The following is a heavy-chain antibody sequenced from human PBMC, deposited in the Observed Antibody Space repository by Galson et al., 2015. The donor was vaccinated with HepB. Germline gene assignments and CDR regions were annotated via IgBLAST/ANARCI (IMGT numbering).Heavy chain of an antibody. CDR2: IDPSDSYT. D-gene: IGHD3-16*01. V-gene: IGHV5-10-1*01. CDR1: GYSFTSYW. CDR3: VRDPDYYDYVWGELPSRGALCY. Sequence: QSGAEVKKPGESLRISCKGSGYSFTSYWISWVRQMPGKGLEWMGRIDPSDSYTNYSPSFQGHVTISADKSISTAYLQWSSLKASDTAMYYCVRDPDYYDYVWGELPSRGALCYWGQGTLVTVSS. J-gene: IGHJ4*02.